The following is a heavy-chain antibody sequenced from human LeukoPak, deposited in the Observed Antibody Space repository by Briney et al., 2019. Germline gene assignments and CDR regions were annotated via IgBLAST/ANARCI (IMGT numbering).Heavy chain of an antibody. D-gene: IGHD4-11*01. V-gene: IGHV3-23*01. Sequence: GGSLRLSCAASGFIFSNYAMSWVRQAPGRGLEWVSTFSRGGSTTYYADSVKGRFTISGDNSKSTLYLQTNSLRAGDTAVYYCAKDAYSDYPDAFDFWGQGTMVTVSS. CDR3: AKDAYSDYPDAFDF. J-gene: IGHJ3*01. CDR1: GFIFSNYA. CDR2: FSRGGSTT.